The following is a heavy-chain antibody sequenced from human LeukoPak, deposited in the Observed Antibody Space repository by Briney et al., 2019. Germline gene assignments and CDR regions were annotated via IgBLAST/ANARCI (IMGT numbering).Heavy chain of an antibody. V-gene: IGHV3-21*01. J-gene: IGHJ4*02. CDR1: GFTFSSYS. D-gene: IGHD1-26*01. CDR2: ISSSSSYI. CDR3: ARGRVGATYYFDY. Sequence: AGGSLRLSCAASGFTFSSYSMNWVRQAPGKGLEWVSSISSSSSYIYYADSVKGRFTISRDNAKNSLYLQMNSLRAEDTAVYYCARGRVGATYYFDYWGQGTLVTVSS.